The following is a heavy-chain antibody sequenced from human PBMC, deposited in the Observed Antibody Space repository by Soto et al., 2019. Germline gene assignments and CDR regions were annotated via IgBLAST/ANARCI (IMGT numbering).Heavy chain of an antibody. D-gene: IGHD2-2*01. CDR2: INHSGST. V-gene: IGHV4-34*01. CDR3: ARETLGYCSSTSCRNFDY. Sequence: PSETLSLTCAVYGGSFSGYYWSWIRQPPGKGLEWIGEINHSGSTNYNPSLKSRVTISVDTSKNQFSLKLSSVTAADTAVYYCARETLGYCSSTSCRNFDYWGQGTLVTVS. J-gene: IGHJ4*02. CDR1: GGSFSGYY.